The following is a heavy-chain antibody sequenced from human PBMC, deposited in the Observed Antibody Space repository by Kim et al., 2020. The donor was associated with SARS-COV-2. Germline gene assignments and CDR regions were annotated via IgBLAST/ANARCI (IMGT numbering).Heavy chain of an antibody. CDR1: GGSISSSSYY. CDR3: ARHAPRYSSSWSLYYYHYYVMEV. CDR2: IYYSGST. Sequence: SETLSLTCTVSGGSISSSSYYWGWIRQPPGKGLEWIGSIYYSGSTYYNPSLKSRVTISVDTSKNQFSLKLSSVTAADTAVYYCARHAPRYSSSWSLYYYHYYVMEVWGQGTTVTVSS. D-gene: IGHD6-13*01. V-gene: IGHV4-39*01. J-gene: IGHJ6*02.